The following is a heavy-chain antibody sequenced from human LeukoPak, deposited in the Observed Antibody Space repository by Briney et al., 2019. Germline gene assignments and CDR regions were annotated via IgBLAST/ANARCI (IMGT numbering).Heavy chain of an antibody. Sequence: PSETLSLTCTVSGYSISSGYYWGWIRQPPGKGLEWIGSIYFSGSTYYNPSLKSRVTISVETSKVQFSLKLSSVTAADTAVYYCARDSCSSTSCRKKFDNWGQGTLVTVSS. J-gene: IGHJ4*02. D-gene: IGHD2-2*01. CDR1: GYSISSGYY. CDR3: ARDSCSSTSCRKKFDN. CDR2: IYFSGST. V-gene: IGHV4-38-2*02.